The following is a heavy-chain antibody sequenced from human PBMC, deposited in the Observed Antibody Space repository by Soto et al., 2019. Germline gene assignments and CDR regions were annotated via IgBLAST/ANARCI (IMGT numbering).Heavy chain of an antibody. CDR3: AISIGTYYDFWSGYRPNHMDV. Sequence: PGGSLRRSCAASGSTSISYAMGWVRQAPGKGLEWVSAISGSGGSTYYADSVKGRFTIARDNSKNTLYLQMNSLRAEDTAVYYCAISIGTYYDFWSGYRPNHMDVWGKGTTVTVSS. CDR2: ISGSGGST. CDR1: GSTSISYA. D-gene: IGHD3-3*01. J-gene: IGHJ6*03. V-gene: IGHV3-23*01.